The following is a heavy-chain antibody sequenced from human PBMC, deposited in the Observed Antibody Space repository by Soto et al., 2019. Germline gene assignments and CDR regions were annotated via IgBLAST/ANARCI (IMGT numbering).Heavy chain of an antibody. Sequence: SLKVSCKASGGTFSRYAISWVRHAQGQGLELRGGIIPIFGTANYAQRFQGRVTITADESTSTAYMELSSLGSEDTAVYYCAGPPELTRIYYYYGMDVWGQGTTVTVSS. V-gene: IGHV1-69*01. J-gene: IGHJ6*02. CDR3: AGPPELTRIYYYYGMDV. CDR1: GGTFSRYA. D-gene: IGHD1-7*01. CDR2: IIPIFGTA.